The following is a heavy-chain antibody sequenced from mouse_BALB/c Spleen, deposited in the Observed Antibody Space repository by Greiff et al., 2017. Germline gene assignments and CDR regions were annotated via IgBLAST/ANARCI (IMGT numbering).Heavy chain of an antibody. CDR1: GYTFTDYE. J-gene: IGHJ1*01. D-gene: IGHD1-1*01. CDR3: TRWGNYYGSSPYWYFDF. CDR2: IDPETGGT. V-gene: IGHV1-15*01. Sequence: QVQLQQSGAELVRPGASVTLSCKASGYTFTDYEMHWVKQTPVHGLEWIGAIDPETGGTAYNQKFKGKATLTADKSSSTAYMELRSLTSEDPAVYYCTRWGNYYGSSPYWYFDFWGAGTTVTVSS.